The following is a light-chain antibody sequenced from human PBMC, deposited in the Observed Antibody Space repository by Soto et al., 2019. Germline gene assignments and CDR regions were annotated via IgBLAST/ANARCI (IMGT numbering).Light chain of an antibody. Sequence: DIPMTPSPCTPSASVGDRVTISCQASQSISTHLAWYQQKPGQAPKFLISRASRLETGVPSRFSGSGSGTEFTLTISSLQPDDFATYYCQQYNTFWTFGQGTKVDIK. V-gene: IGKV1-5*03. CDR3: QQYNTFWT. CDR2: RAS. CDR1: QSISTH. J-gene: IGKJ1*01.